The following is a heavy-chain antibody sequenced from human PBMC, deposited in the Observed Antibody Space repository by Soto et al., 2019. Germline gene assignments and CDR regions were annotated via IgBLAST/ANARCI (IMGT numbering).Heavy chain of an antibody. Sequence: EEQLLESGGGLIQPGGSLRLACAASGFTFSSYAMTWVRQAPGKGLEWVSSISFSDGGTYYADSVKGRLTISRDNSKNTLFLQMNSLRVEDTAVYYCVKGDSILGRRYFDLWGRGTLVTVSS. CDR2: ISFSDGGT. V-gene: IGHV3-23*01. CDR1: GFTFSSYA. J-gene: IGHJ2*01. D-gene: IGHD3-9*01. CDR3: VKGDSILGRRYFDL.